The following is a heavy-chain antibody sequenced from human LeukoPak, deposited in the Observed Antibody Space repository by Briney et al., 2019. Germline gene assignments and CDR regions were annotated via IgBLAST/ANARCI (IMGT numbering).Heavy chain of an antibody. Sequence: GGSLRLSCAASGFTFSSYWMSWVRQAPGKGPEWVAHIKENGNEQYYAESVRGRFIISRDNAKKSLCLQMNSLRAEDTAVYYCAKGPGDFDASDIWGQGTVVIVSS. CDR1: GFTFSSYW. V-gene: IGHV3-7*01. J-gene: IGHJ3*02. CDR2: IKENGNEQ. CDR3: AKGPGDFDASDI. D-gene: IGHD1-14*01.